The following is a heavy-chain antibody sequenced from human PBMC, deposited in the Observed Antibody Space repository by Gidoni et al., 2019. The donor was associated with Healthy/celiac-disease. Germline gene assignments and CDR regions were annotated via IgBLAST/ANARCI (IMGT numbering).Heavy chain of an antibody. V-gene: IGHV3-11*06. CDR1: GFTFSAYY. D-gene: IGHD1-26*01. CDR3: ARDRGGSGSYSTFDY. CDR2: SSSSSSYT. J-gene: IGHJ4*02. Sequence: QVQMVESGGGLVKPGGSLSLSCAASGFTFSAYYMSWIRQAPGKGLEWVSYSSSSSSYTNYADSVKGRFTISRDNAKNSLYLQMNSLRAEDTAVYYCARDRGGSGSYSTFDYWGQGTLVTVSS.